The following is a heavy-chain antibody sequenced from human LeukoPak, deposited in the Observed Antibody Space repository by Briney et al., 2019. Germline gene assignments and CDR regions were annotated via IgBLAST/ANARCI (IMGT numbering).Heavy chain of an antibody. CDR2: INHSGST. CDR1: GGSFSGYY. Sequence: SETLSLTCAVYGGSFSGYYWSWIRQPPGKGLEWIGEINHSGSTNYNPSLKSRVTISVDTSKNQFSLKLSSVTAADTAVYYCARGNVDTAMVWYFDCWGQGTLVTVSS. CDR3: ARGNVDTAMVWYFDC. D-gene: IGHD5-18*01. V-gene: IGHV4-34*01. J-gene: IGHJ4*02.